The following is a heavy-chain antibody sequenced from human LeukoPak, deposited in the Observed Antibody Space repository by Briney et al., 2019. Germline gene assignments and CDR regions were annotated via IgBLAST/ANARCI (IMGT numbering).Heavy chain of an antibody. CDR2: IYNSGST. CDR1: GGSSSSYY. V-gene: IGHV4-59*08. D-gene: IGHD6-6*01. CDR3: ARGAALNWFDP. J-gene: IGHJ5*02. Sequence: SETLSLTCTVSGGSSSSYYWSWIRQPPGKGLEWIGNIYNSGSTNYNPSLKSRVTISVDTSKNQFSLKLSSVTAADTAVYYCARGAALNWFDPWGQGTLVTVSS.